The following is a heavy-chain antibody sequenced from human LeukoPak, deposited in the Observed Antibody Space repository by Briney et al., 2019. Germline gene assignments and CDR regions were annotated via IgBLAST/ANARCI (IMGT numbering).Heavy chain of an antibody. CDR1: GYTLTELS. V-gene: IGHV1-24*01. CDR2: FDPEDGET. Sequence: ASVKVSCKVSGYTLTELSMHWVRQAPGKGLEWMGGFDPEDGETIYAQKFQGRVTMTEDTSTDTAYMELSSLRSEDTAVYYCATPGGRGYSGYDWGTFDYWGQGTLVTASP. D-gene: IGHD5-12*01. CDR3: ATPGGRGYSGYDWGTFDY. J-gene: IGHJ4*02.